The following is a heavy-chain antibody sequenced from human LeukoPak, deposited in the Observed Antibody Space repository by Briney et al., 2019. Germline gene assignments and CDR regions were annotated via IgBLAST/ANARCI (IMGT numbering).Heavy chain of an antibody. CDR2: IKQDGSEK. Sequence: GGPLRLSCAASGFTFISYWMSGVGQAPGKGLERVANIKQDGSEKYYVDSVKGRFTISRDNAKNSLYLQMNSLRAEDTAVYYCARVHRWKFDYWGQGTLVTVSS. J-gene: IGHJ4*02. V-gene: IGHV3-7*01. D-gene: IGHD1-1*01. CDR3: ARVHRWKFDY. CDR1: GFTFISYW.